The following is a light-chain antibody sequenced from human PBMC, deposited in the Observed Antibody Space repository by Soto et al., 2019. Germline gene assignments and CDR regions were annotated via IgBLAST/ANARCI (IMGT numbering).Light chain of an antibody. J-gene: IGKJ5*01. V-gene: IGKV3-11*01. CDR2: DAS. CDR1: QSVSSN. Sequence: EIVLIQSPATLSLSPGERATLSCRASQSVSSNLAWYQQNPGQAPRLLIFDASNRATGIPARFSGSGSGTDFTLTISSLEPEDFAVYYCHQRSNWPPDTFGQGTRLEIK. CDR3: HQRSNWPPDT.